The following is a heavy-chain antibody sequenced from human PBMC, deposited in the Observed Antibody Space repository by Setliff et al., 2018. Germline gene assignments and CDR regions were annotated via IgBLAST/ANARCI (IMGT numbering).Heavy chain of an antibody. V-gene: IGHV4-59*01. J-gene: IGHJ3*01. CDR3: ARGNNWEPDAFDV. CDR1: GGSISSYY. D-gene: IGHD1-20*01. Sequence: SETLSLTCTVSGGSISSYYWSWIRQPPGKGLECIGYIYYSGSTNYNPSLKSRVTISVDTSKNQFSLKLSSVTAADTAVYYCARGNNWEPDAFDVWGQGTMVTVSS. CDR2: IYYSGST.